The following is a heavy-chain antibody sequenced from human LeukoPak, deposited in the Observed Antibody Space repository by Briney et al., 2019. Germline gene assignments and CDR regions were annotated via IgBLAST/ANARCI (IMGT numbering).Heavy chain of an antibody. CDR1: GFTFSSYS. Sequence: GGSLRLSCAASGFTFSSYSMNWVRQAPGKGLEWVSSISSSRSYIYYADSVKGRFTISRDSSKNTLYLQMNSLRAEDTAVYYCARGPSGYHNTGGQGTLVTVSS. CDR3: ARGPSGYHNT. J-gene: IGHJ4*02. V-gene: IGHV3-21*01. CDR2: ISSSRSYI. D-gene: IGHD5-12*01.